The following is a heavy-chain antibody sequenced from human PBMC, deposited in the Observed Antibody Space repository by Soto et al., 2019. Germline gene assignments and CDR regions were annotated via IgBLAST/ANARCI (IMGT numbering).Heavy chain of an antibody. CDR3: MNYNSGWKY. Sequence: QLQLQESGPGLVQPSETLSLTCTVSGVSISSHGYFWGWIRQPPGKGLESIGMISHSGSTYYSPSLKSRVTISADTSKNQLSLRLSSVTAADTAVFHCMNYNSGWKYWGQGTVVTVSS. J-gene: IGHJ4*02. D-gene: IGHD5-12*01. V-gene: IGHV4-39*01. CDR1: GVSISSHGYF. CDR2: ISHSGST.